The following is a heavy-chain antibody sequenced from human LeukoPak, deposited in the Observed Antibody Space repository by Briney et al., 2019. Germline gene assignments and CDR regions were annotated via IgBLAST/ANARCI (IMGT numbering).Heavy chain of an antibody. D-gene: IGHD6-19*01. CDR3: ARLLNLAVAG. CDR1: GGTFSSYA. CDR2: IIPIFGTA. J-gene: IGHJ4*02. Sequence: GASVTVSCTASGGTFSSYAISWVRQAPGQGLEWMGGIIPIFGTANYAQKFQGRVTITADESTSTAYMELSSLRSEDTAVYYCARLLNLAVAGWGQGTLVTVSS. V-gene: IGHV1-69*13.